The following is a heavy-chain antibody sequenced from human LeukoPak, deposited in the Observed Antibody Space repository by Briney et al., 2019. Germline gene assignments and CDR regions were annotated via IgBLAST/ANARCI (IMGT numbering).Heavy chain of an antibody. Sequence: ASVKVSCKASGFIFTSYGFSWVRQAPGQGLEWMAWISAYNGDTKYAQKFQDRVTMTTDTSTTTAYMELRNLRSDDTAVYYCGRNPQANIAVTATRGDYWGQGTLVTVSS. CDR2: ISAYNGDT. CDR1: GFIFTSYG. D-gene: IGHD6-19*01. V-gene: IGHV1-18*01. J-gene: IGHJ4*02. CDR3: GRNPQANIAVTATRGDY.